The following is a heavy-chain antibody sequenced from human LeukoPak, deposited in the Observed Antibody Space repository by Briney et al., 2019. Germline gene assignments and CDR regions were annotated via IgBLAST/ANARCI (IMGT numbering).Heavy chain of an antibody. CDR1: GFTFSSYA. V-gene: IGHV3-23*01. CDR2: ISGSGGKT. Sequence: GGSLRLSCAASGFTFSSYAMSWVRQAPGKGLEWVSAISGSGGKTYYADSVKGRFTISRDNSKNTLCLQVNSLRAEDTAVYYCAKAVAGYYYYGMDVWGQGTTVAVSS. D-gene: IGHD6-19*01. CDR3: AKAVAGYYYYGMDV. J-gene: IGHJ6*02.